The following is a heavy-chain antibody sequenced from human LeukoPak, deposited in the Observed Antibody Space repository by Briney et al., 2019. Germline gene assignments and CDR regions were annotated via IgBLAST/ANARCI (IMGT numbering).Heavy chain of an antibody. J-gene: IGHJ4*02. V-gene: IGHV1-69*13. CDR1: GGTFSSYA. Sequence: SVKVSCKASGGTFSSYAISWVRQAPGQGLEWMGGIIPIFGTANYAQKFQGRATITADESTSTAYMELSSLRSEDTAVYYCASNSDGSRYYDFWSGYYTLDYWGQGTLVTVSS. CDR3: ASNSDGSRYYDFWSGYYTLDY. D-gene: IGHD3-3*01. CDR2: IIPIFGTA.